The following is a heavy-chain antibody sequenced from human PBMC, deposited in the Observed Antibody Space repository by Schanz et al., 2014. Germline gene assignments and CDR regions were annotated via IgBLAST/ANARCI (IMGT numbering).Heavy chain of an antibody. CDR1: GFNFRSYP. V-gene: IGHV3-23*04. CDR2: ISASGGST. CDR3: ASLIGTTSAHFYGMDV. J-gene: IGHJ6*02. Sequence: EVQLVESGGGLVQPGGSLRLSCAASGFNFRSYPMSWVRQAPGKGLEWVSAISASGGSTYYADSVKGRFTISRDNSKNTLYVQLNSLRAEDTAVYYCASLIGTTSAHFYGMDVWGQGTTVTVSS. D-gene: IGHD1-7*01.